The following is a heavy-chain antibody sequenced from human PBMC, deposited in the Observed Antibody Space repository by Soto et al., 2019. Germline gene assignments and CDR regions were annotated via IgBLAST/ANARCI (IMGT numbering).Heavy chain of an antibody. Sequence: QVQLVESGGGVVQPGRSLRLSCAASGFTFSSYGMHWVRQAPGKGLEWVAVISYDGSNKYYADSVKGRFTISRDNSKNTLYLQMNRLRGEETAVYCCAKEGGWYPPRYSCYGMDVWGQGTTVTVSS. CDR1: GFTFSSYG. V-gene: IGHV3-30*18. CDR2: ISYDGSNK. J-gene: IGHJ6*02. D-gene: IGHD6-19*01. CDR3: AKEGGWYPPRYSCYGMDV.